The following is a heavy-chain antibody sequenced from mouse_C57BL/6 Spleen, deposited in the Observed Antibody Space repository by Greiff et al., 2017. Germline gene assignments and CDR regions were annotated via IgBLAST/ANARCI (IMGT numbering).Heavy chain of an antibody. Sequence: QVQLLQPGAELVKPGASVKLSCKASGYTFTSYGMNWVKQRPGRGLEWIGRIDPSSGGTKYNEKFKSKATLTVDKPSSTAYMQLSSLTSEDSAVYYCAKGYSSYYYYLDDWGKGTTLTVSS. CDR2: IDPSSGGT. V-gene: IGHV1-72*01. CDR3: AKGYSSYYYYLDD. J-gene: IGHJ2*01. D-gene: IGHD1-1*01. CDR1: GYTFTSYG.